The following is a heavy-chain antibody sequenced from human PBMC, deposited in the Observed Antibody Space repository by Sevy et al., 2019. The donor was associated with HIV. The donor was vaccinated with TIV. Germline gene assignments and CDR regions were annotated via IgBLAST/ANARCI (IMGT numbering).Heavy chain of an antibody. CDR3: ARGPDCGGDCDVGFYYPLDV. Sequence: GGSLRLSCTVSGFIFSRYSMNWARQAPGKGLEWISYTSGNSGAIYYPDSVKGRFTVSRDNAKNVLFLQMSSLKDDDTAVYYCARGPDCGGDCDVGFYYPLDVWGQGTTVTVSS. D-gene: IGHD2-21*02. J-gene: IGHJ6*02. CDR2: TSGNSGAI. CDR1: GFIFSRYS. V-gene: IGHV3-48*02.